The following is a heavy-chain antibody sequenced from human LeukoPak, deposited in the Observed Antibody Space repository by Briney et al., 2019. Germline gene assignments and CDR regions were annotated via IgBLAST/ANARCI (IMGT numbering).Heavy chain of an antibody. D-gene: IGHD1-26*01. CDR1: GFTFSSYA. V-gene: IGHV3-23*01. CDR2: ISGSGGST. J-gene: IGHJ4*02. Sequence: GGSLRLSCAASGFTFSSYAMSWVRQAPGKGLEWVSAISGSGGSTYYADSVKGRFTISRDNSKNTLYPQMNSLRAEDTAVYYCAKGPGSYKLLFFDYWGQGTLVTVSS. CDR3: AKGPGSYKLLFFDY.